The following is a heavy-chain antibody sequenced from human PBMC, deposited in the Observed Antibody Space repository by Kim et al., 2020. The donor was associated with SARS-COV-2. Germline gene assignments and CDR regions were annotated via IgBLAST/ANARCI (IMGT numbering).Heavy chain of an antibody. V-gene: IGHV4-59*01. CDR2: IYYSGST. CDR3: ARGRLSPADAFDI. CDR1: GGSISSYY. D-gene: IGHD2-2*01. Sequence: SETLSLTCTVSGGSISSYYWSWIRQPPGKGLEWIGYIYYSGSTNYNPSLKSRVTISVDTSKNQFSLKLSSVTAADTAVYYCARGRLSPADAFDIWGQGTMVTVSS. J-gene: IGHJ3*02.